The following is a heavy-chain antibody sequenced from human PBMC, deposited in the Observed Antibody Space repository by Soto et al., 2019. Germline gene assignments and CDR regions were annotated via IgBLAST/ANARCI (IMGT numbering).Heavy chain of an antibody. CDR1: GFTFSSYG. CDR3: VRGGSYYYGSVDI. D-gene: IGHD3-10*01. J-gene: IGHJ3*02. Sequence: PGGSLRLSCAASGFTFSSYGMHWVRQAPGKGLEWVAVIWYDGSNKYYADAVKGRFTISRDNSKNTLYLQMNSLRAEDTAVYYGVRGGSYYYGSVDIWGQGTMVTVS. CDR2: IWYDGSNK. V-gene: IGHV3-33*01.